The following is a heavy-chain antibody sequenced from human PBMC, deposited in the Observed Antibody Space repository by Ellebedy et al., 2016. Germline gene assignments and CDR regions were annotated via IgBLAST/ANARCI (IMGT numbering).Heavy chain of an antibody. J-gene: IGHJ4*02. D-gene: IGHD1-26*01. CDR1: GFNFDDYA. Sequence: SLKISXAASGFNFDDYAMHWVRQTPGKGLEWVSGINWNSGSIAYVDSVKGRFTISRDNAKNSLYLQMNSLRAEDTAVYYCARAHSVSDTGSFDCWGQGTLVTVSS. V-gene: IGHV3-9*01. CDR3: ARAHSVSDTGSFDC. CDR2: INWNSGSI.